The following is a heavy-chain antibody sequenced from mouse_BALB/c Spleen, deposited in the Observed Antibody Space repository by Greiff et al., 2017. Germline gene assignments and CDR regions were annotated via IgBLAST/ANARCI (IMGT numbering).Heavy chain of an antibody. CDR2: ISSGGST. CDR1: GFTFSSYA. CDR3: ARDDGFDY. V-gene: IGHV5-6-5*01. D-gene: IGHD2-12*01. Sequence: EVHLVESGGGLVQPGGSLKLSCAASGFTFSSYAMSWVRQTPEKRLEWVASISSGGSTYYPDSVKGRFTISRDNARNILYLQMSSLRSEDTAMYYCARDDGFDYWGQGTTLTVSS. J-gene: IGHJ2*01.